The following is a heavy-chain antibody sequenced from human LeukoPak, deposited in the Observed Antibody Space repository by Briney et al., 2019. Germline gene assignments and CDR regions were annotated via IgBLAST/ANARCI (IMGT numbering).Heavy chain of an antibody. J-gene: IGHJ4*02. CDR2: ISGSGGST. V-gene: IGHV3-23*01. CDR3: AKGPRYYDFWSGYSSEY. D-gene: IGHD3-3*01. Sequence: PGGSLRLSCAASGFTFSSYAMSWVRQAPGKGLEWVSAISGSGGSTYYADSVKGRFTISRDNSKNTLYLQMNSLRAEDTAVYYCAKGPRYYDFWSGYSSEYWGQGTLVTVSS. CDR1: GFTFSSYA.